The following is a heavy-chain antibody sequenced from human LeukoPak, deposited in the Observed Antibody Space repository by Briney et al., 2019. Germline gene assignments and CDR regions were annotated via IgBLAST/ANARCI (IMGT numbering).Heavy chain of an antibody. CDR2: INHSGST. Sequence: SEALSLTCAVYGGSFSGYCGSWIRQPPGKGLEWIGEINHSGSTNYNPSLKSRVTISVDTSKNQFSLKLSSVTAADTAVYYCARGEQQLAFDYWGQGTLVTVSS. V-gene: IGHV4-34*01. CDR3: ARGEQQLAFDY. CDR1: GGSFSGYC. J-gene: IGHJ4*02. D-gene: IGHD6-13*01.